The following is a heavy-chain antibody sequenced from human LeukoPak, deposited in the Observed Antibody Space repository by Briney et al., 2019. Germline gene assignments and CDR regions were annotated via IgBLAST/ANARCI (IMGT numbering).Heavy chain of an antibody. D-gene: IGHD2-2*01. V-gene: IGHV3-48*01. Sequence: GGSLRLSCAASGFSFGGHSMNWVRQAPGRGLEWVAFISDSGSPIYYADSVRGRFTISRDNADNSLYLQMNSLRAEDSAVYFCARNKRASQYYFDYWGQGALVTVSS. CDR3: ARNKRASQYYFDY. CDR1: GFSFGGHS. J-gene: IGHJ4*02. CDR2: ISDSGSPI.